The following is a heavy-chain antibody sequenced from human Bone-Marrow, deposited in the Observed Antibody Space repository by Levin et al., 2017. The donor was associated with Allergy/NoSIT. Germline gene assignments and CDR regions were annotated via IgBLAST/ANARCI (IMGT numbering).Heavy chain of an antibody. Sequence: SQTLSLTCAVYGGSFRGYYWSWIRQPPGKGLEWIGEINHSGSTNYNPSLKSRVTISVDTSKNQFSLKLSSVTAADTAVYYCARANVVVPAAIYLRSPGGIRWFDPWGQGTLVTVSS. J-gene: IGHJ5*02. D-gene: IGHD2-2*01. CDR2: INHSGST. CDR3: ARANVVVPAAIYLRSPGGIRWFDP. CDR1: GGSFRGYY. V-gene: IGHV4-34*01.